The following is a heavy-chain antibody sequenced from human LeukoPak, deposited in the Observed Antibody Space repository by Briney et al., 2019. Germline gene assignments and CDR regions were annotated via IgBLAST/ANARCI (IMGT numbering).Heavy chain of an antibody. V-gene: IGHV3-30*02. Sequence: GGSLRLSCAASGFTFSSYGMHWVRQAPGKGLEWVAFIRYDGSNKYYADSVKGRFTISRDNSKNTLYLQMNSLRAEDTAVYYCAKDLAVEDYFDYWGQGTPVTVSS. D-gene: IGHD6-19*01. CDR1: GFTFSSYG. CDR2: IRYDGSNK. J-gene: IGHJ4*02. CDR3: AKDLAVEDYFDY.